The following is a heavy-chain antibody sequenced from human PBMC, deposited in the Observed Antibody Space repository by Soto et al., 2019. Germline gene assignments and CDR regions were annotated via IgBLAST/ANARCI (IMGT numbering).Heavy chain of an antibody. J-gene: IGHJ6*02. CDR3: XXXQFHHVSNYYYALDV. CDR1: GGTFSSYA. Sequence: QVQLVQSGAEVKKPGSSVKVSCKASGGTFSSYAISWVRQAPGQGLEWMGGFIPMFNRPHSARKFQGRVTITADESTXXXXXXXXXXXXXXXXXXXXXXXQFHHVSNYYYALDVWGQGTTVTVSS. V-gene: IGHV1-69*01. CDR2: FIPMFNRP.